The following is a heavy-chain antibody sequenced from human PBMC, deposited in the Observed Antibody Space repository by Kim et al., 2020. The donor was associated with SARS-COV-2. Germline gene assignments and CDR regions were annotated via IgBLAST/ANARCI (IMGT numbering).Heavy chain of an antibody. V-gene: IGHV3-21*01. CDR2: I. D-gene: IGHD5-18*01. J-gene: IGHJ4*02. CDR3: ARGVDTAMADY. Sequence: IYYPDSVKGPFTISRDNAKNSLYLQMNSLRAEDTAVYYCARGVDTAMADYWGQGTLVTVSS.